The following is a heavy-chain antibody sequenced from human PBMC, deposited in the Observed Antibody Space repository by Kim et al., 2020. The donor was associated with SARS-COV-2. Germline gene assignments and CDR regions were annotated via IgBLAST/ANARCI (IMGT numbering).Heavy chain of an antibody. J-gene: IGHJ4*02. D-gene: IGHD5-12*01. Sequence: GGSLRLSCAASGFTFSSYAMSWVRQAPGKGLEWVSAISGSGGSTYYADSVKGRFTISRDNSKNTLYLQMNSLRAEDTAVYYCAKDHNRGPSRGYSGGEDYWGQGTLVTVSS. CDR2: ISGSGGST. CDR3: AKDHNRGPSRGYSGGEDY. CDR1: GFTFSSYA. V-gene: IGHV3-23*01.